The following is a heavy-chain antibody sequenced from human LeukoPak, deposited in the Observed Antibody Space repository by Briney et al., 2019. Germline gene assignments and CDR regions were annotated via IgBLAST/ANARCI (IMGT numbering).Heavy chain of an antibody. V-gene: IGHV3-23*01. CDR3: AKHRRVVVTFDAFDI. J-gene: IGHJ3*02. CDR1: GFTFSSYA. D-gene: IGHD2-21*02. CDR2: ISGSGGST. Sequence: GGSLRLSCAASGFTFSSYAMSWVRQAPGKGLEWVSAISGSGGSTYYADSVEGRFTISRDNSKNTLYLQMNSLRAEDTAVYYCAKHRRVVVTFDAFDIWGQGTMVTVSS.